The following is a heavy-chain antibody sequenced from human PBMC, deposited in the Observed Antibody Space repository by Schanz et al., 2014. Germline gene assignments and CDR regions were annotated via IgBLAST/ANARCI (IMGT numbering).Heavy chain of an antibody. J-gene: IGHJ4*02. Sequence: LVVESGGGLVQPGGSLRLSCAASGFTFSDHHMDWVRQAPGKGLEWLGRTRNKANSYTTGYAASVEGRFTISRDESKNSVYLQMNSLQTDDTAVYYCFSMHYGNSVYWGQGTLVTVSS. D-gene: IGHD1-7*01. CDR1: GFTFSDHH. V-gene: IGHV3-72*01. CDR3: FSMHYGNSVY. CDR2: TRNKANSYTT.